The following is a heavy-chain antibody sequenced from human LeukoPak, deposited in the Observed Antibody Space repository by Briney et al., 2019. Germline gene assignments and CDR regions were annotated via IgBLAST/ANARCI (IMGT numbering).Heavy chain of an antibody. V-gene: IGHV3-48*04. CDR2: ISNDDI. Sequence: GGSLRLSCEASGFTFSTYSMNWVRQAPGKGPEWVSYISNDDIFYADSVEGRFTISRDNAKSSVYLQMNSLRADDTAVYYCARDHNWGFDYWGRGTLVSVSS. CDR1: GFTFSTYS. CDR3: ARDHNWGFDY. J-gene: IGHJ4*02. D-gene: IGHD7-27*01.